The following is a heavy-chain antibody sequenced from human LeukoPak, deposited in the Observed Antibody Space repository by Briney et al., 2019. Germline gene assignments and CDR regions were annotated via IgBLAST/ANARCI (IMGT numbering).Heavy chain of an antibody. CDR2: ISYDGSNK. D-gene: IGHD1/OR15-1a*01. CDR3: AKELEQYYYGMDV. CDR1: GFTFSSYG. Sequence: QPGRSLRLSCAASGFTFSSYGMHWVRQAPGKGLEWVAVISYDGSNKYYADSVKGRFTVSRDNSKNTLYLQMNSLRAEDTAVYYCAKELEQYYYGMDVWGQGTTVTVSS. V-gene: IGHV3-30*18. J-gene: IGHJ6*02.